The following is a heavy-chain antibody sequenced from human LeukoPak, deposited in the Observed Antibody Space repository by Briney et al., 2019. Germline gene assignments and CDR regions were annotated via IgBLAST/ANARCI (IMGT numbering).Heavy chain of an antibody. CDR2: IFYNGNT. J-gene: IGHJ6*03. CDR1: GSSISSGYY. V-gene: IGHV4-61*01. CDR3: ARASFTSFDCSGGSCYFGSYYYMDV. D-gene: IGHD2-15*01. Sequence: SETLSLTCTVSGSSISSGYYWGWIRQPPGKGLEWIAYIFYNGNTKYNPSLKSRVTISVDTSKNQFSLKLSSVTAADTAVYYCARASFTSFDCSGGSCYFGSYYYMDVWGKGTTVTVSS.